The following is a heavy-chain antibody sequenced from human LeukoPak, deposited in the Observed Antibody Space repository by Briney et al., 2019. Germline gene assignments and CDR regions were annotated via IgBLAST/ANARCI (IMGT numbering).Heavy chain of an antibody. Sequence: PSETLSLTCTVSGGSITTYFWSWIRQPPGKGLEWIACIYYSGSTNYNPSLKSRVTISVDTSKNQFSLKLSSVTAADTAVYYCARTTRYYDSSGCFDFWGQGTLVTVSS. CDR1: GGSITTYF. J-gene: IGHJ4*02. CDR3: ARTTRYYDSSGCFDF. V-gene: IGHV4-59*08. CDR2: IYYSGST. D-gene: IGHD3-22*01.